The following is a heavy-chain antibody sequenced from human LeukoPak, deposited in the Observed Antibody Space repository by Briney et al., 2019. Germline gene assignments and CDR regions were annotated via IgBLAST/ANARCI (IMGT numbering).Heavy chain of an antibody. D-gene: IGHD1-26*01. CDR3: ARTRQYSGSLDY. Sequence: SETLSLTCTVSGGSISSYYWSWIRQPPGKGLEWIGYIYYSGSTNYNPSLKSRVTISVDTSKNQFSLKLSSVTAADTAVYYCARTRQYSGSLDYWGQGTLVTVSS. J-gene: IGHJ4*02. CDR2: IYYSGST. CDR1: GGSISSYY. V-gene: IGHV4-59*01.